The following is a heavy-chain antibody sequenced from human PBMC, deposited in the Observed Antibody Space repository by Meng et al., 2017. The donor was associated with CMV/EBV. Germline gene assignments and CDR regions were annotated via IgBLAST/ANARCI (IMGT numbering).Heavy chain of an antibody. Sequence: GESLKISCAASGFTFSSYWMSWVRQAPGKGLEWVANIKQDGSEKYYVDSVKGRFTISRDNAKNSLYLQMNSLRAEDTAVYYCARGEVYCSSTSCHTYFDYWGQGTLVTVSS. V-gene: IGHV3-7*03. D-gene: IGHD2-2*02. J-gene: IGHJ4*02. CDR2: IKQDGSEK. CDR1: GFTFSSYW. CDR3: ARGEVYCSSTSCHTYFDY.